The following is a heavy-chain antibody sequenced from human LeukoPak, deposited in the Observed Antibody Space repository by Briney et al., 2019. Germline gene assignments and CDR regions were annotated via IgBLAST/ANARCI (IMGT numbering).Heavy chain of an antibody. V-gene: IGHV4-39*01. CDR3: ARRAVAASYWFDP. CDR1: GGSISSSSYY. CDR2: IYYSGST. D-gene: IGHD2-15*01. Sequence: SETLSLTCTVSGGSISSSSYYWGWIRQPPGKGLEWIGSIYYSGSTYYNPSLKSRVTISVDTSKNQFSLKLSSVTAADTAVYYCARRAVAASYWFDPWGQGTLVTVSS. J-gene: IGHJ5*02.